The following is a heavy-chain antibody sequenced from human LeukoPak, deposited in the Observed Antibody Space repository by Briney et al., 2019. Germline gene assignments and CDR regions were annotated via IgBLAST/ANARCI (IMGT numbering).Heavy chain of an antibody. CDR1: GFTFSSYG. CDR2: IWYDGSNK. Sequence: GRSLRLSCAASGFTFSSYGMHWVRQAPGKGLEWVAVIWYDGSNKYYADSVKGRFTISRDNSKNTLYLQMNSLRAEDTAVYYCAKGVDYGWFDPWGQGTLVTVSS. CDR3: AKGVDYGWFDP. D-gene: IGHD4-17*01. V-gene: IGHV3-33*06. J-gene: IGHJ5*02.